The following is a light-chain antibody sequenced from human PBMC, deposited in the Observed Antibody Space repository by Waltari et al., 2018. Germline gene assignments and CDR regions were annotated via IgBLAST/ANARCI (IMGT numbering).Light chain of an antibody. CDR3: ATWDDSLNAWI. J-gene: IGLJ2*01. CDR2: RSD. CDR1: SSNIGRNS. V-gene: IGLV1-44*01. Sequence: QSLLTQPPSISGAPGQRVTISCSGGSSNIGRNSVNWYAKVPGTTPKLLWYRSDQCPAGVSDRFSGSKSGTSASLAITGLLSADGAEYICATWDDSLNAWIFGGGTRLTVL.